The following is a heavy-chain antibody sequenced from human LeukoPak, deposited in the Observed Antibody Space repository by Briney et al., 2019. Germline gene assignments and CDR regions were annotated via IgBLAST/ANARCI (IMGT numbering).Heavy chain of an antibody. CDR3: ARDRPGYSDDFDY. Sequence: GASVKVSCKASGYTFTSYYMHWVRQAPGEGLEWMGIINPSGGSTSYAQKFQGRVTMTRDMSTSTVYMELSRLRSDDTAVYYCARDRPGYSDDFDYWGQGTLVTVSS. V-gene: IGHV1-46*01. J-gene: IGHJ4*02. D-gene: IGHD3-22*01. CDR1: GYTFTSYY. CDR2: INPSGGST.